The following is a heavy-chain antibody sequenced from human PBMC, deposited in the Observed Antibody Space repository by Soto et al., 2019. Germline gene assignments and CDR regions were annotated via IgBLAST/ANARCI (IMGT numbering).Heavy chain of an antibody. CDR2: TYYMSKWYN. J-gene: IGHJ4*02. V-gene: IGHV6-1*01. D-gene: IGHD3-9*01. CDR3: ARDSVSYDILTGSPNFDY. CDR1: GDSVSSNIAA. Sequence: SQTLSLTCAISGDSVSSNIAAWNWIRQSPSRGLEWLGRTYYMSKWYNDYAVSVKSRVTIDPDTSKIQFSLQLNSVTPEDTAVFYCARDSVSYDILTGSPNFDYWGQGTLVTVSS.